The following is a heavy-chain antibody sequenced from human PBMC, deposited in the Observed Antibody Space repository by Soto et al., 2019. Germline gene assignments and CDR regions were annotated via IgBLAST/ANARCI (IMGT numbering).Heavy chain of an antibody. V-gene: IGHV3-33*01. CDR3: AREPIAAADYGMDV. J-gene: IGHJ6*02. CDR1: GFTFSSYG. CDR2: IWYDGSNK. D-gene: IGHD6-13*01. Sequence: GGSLRLSCAASGFTFSSYGMHWVRQAPGKGLEWVAVIWYDGSNKYYADSVKGRFTISSDNSKNTLYLQMNSLRAEDTAVYYCAREPIAAADYGMDVWGQGTTVTVSS.